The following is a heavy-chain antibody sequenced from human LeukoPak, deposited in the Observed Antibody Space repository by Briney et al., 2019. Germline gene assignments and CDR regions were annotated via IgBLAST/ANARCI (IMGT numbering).Heavy chain of an antibody. D-gene: IGHD2/OR15-2a*01. Sequence: ASVKVSCKTSGYTFTANYMQWVRQAPGQGLEWMGWLNPNSGATKYAQKFQGRVTMTRDTSINTAYMELSRLTSDDTDVYYCARYRCKTTSGCEDTDAFDTWGQGTMVTVSS. CDR1: GYTFTANY. CDR2: LNPNSGAT. J-gene: IGHJ3*02. V-gene: IGHV1-2*02. CDR3: ARYRCKTTSGCEDTDAFDT.